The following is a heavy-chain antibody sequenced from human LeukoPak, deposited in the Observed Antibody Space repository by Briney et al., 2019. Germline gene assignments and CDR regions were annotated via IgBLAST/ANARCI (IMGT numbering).Heavy chain of an antibody. V-gene: IGHV3-30*12. J-gene: IGHJ4*02. Sequence: GGSLRLSCATSGFTFSSYGMHWVRQAPGKGLEWVAAIQFDGTKTYYADSVKGRSTIPRDDSKNTVYLQMNSLRAEDTAVYYCSRDLSYGSLDSWGQGTLLTVSS. CDR3: SRDLSYGSLDS. D-gene: IGHD5-18*01. CDR1: GFTFSSYG. CDR2: IQFDGTKT.